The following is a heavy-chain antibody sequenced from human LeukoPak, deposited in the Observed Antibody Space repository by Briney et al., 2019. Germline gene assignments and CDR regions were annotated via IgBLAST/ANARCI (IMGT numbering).Heavy chain of an antibody. CDR1: GFTFSNYA. CDR2: ISSRGDST. V-gene: IGHV3-23*01. CDR3: AKRGYYDSGALRAPFEY. Sequence: GGSLRLSCAASGFTFSNYAMSWVRQVPGRGLEWVSTISSRGDSTYDADSVKGRFTISRDNSKNSLYLQMNSLRAEDTAIYYCAKRGYYDSGALRAPFEYWGQGTLVTVSS. J-gene: IGHJ4*02. D-gene: IGHD3-22*01.